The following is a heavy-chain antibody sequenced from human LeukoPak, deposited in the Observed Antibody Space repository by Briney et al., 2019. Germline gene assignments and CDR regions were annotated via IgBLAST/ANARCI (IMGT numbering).Heavy chain of an antibody. D-gene: IGHD3-10*01. CDR1: GFTFSSYA. V-gene: IGHV3-53*01. Sequence: GRSLRLSCAASGFTFSSYAMHWVRQAPGKGLEWVSVIYSGGSTYYADSVKGRFTISRDNSKNTLYLQMNSLRAEDTAVYYCARESSGAFDIWGQGTMVTVSS. CDR2: IYSGGST. J-gene: IGHJ3*02. CDR3: ARESSGAFDI.